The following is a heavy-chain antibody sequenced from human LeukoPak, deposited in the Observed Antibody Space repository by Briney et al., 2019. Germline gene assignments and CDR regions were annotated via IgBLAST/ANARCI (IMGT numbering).Heavy chain of an antibody. Sequence: SQTLSLTCTVSGGSIGTSAYYWNWIRQHPGKGLEWIGFISDSGSTLYNSSLKSRVTISSDTSKNQFSLKLTSVTAADMAVYYCARGRYSYGWNDSWGQGTLVTVSS. CDR1: GGSIGTSAYY. J-gene: IGHJ5*01. V-gene: IGHV4-31*03. CDR3: ARGRYSYGWNDS. D-gene: IGHD3-16*02. CDR2: ISDSGST.